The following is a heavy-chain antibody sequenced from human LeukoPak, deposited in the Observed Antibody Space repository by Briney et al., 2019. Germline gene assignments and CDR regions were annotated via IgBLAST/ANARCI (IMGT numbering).Heavy chain of an antibody. Sequence: GGSLRLSCAASGFTFSSYAMHWVRQAPGKGLEWVAAISYDGSNKYYADSVKGRFTISRDNSKNTLYLQMNSLRAEDTAVYYCARAYCSGGSCYSAKYYYYGMDVWGQGTTVTVSS. J-gene: IGHJ6*02. D-gene: IGHD2-15*01. CDR3: ARAYCSGGSCYSAKYYYYGMDV. V-gene: IGHV3-30-3*01. CDR2: ISYDGSNK. CDR1: GFTFSSYA.